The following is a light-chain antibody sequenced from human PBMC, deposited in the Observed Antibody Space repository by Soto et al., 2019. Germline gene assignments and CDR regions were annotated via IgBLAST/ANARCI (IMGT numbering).Light chain of an antibody. CDR2: DVS. Sequence: QSVLTQPRSVSGSPGQSVTISCTGTSSDVGGYNYVSWYQQHPGKAPKLMIYDVSKRPSGVPDRFSGSKSGNTASLTISGLQAEDEADYYCCSYAGSHWVFGGGTQVAVL. J-gene: IGLJ3*02. V-gene: IGLV2-11*01. CDR1: SSDVGGYNY. CDR3: CSYAGSHWV.